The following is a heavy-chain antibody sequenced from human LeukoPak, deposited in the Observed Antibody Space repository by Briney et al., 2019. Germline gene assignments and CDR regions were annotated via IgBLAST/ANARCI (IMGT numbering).Heavy chain of an antibody. CDR1: GYTFTSYA. J-gene: IGHJ2*01. CDR2: INAGNGNT. Sequence: ASVKVSCKASGYTFTSYAMHWVRQAPGQRLEWMGWINAGNGNTKYSQKFQGRVTITRDTSASTAYMELSSLRSEDTAVYYCARGGQGLARTRYFDLWGRGTLVTVSS. V-gene: IGHV1-3*01. CDR3: ARGGQGLARTRYFDL. D-gene: IGHD1-14*01.